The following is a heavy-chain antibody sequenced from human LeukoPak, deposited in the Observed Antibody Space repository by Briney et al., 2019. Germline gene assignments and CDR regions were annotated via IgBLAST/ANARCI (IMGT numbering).Heavy chain of an antibody. D-gene: IGHD6-13*01. CDR3: ARPYSSWYYYFDY. CDR2: IYYSGST. V-gene: IGHV4-39*01. J-gene: IGHJ4*02. Sequence: SETLSLTCTVSGGSFSSCSYYWGWIPPPPGKGLDWIGSIYYSGSTYYNPSLKSRVTISVDTSKNQFSLKLSSVTAADTAVYYCARPYSSWYYYFDYWGQGTLVTVSS. CDR1: GGSFSSCSYY.